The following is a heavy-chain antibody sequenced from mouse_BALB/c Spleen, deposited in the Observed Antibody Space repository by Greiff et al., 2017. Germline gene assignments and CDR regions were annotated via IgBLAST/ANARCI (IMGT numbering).Heavy chain of an antibody. D-gene: IGHD2-10*02. V-gene: IGHV1-9*01. J-gene: IGHJ2*01. CDR2: ILPGSGST. CDR3: ARRGPYGNYGCDY. Sequence: VKLQESGAELMKPGASVKISCKATGYTFSSYWIEWVKQRPGHGLEWIGEILPGSGSTNYNEKFKGKATFTADTSSNTAYMQLNSLTSEDSAVDYYARRGPYGNYGCDYWGQGTTLTVSS. CDR1: GYTFSSYW.